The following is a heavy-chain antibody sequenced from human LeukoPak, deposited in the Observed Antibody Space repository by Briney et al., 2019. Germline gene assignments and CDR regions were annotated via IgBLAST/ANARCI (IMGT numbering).Heavy chain of an antibody. CDR2: IYSGGST. CDR1: XXTXXXXX. Sequence: PGGSLRLSCAXSXXTXXXXXXXXXXXAPXXGLEWVSVIYSGGSTXXAXSVKGRFTISRDNSKNTLYLLMNSMRADDTAVYYCARGSIQSYYYGMDVWGQGTTVTVSS. V-gene: IGHV3-53*01. D-gene: IGHD2-2*02. J-gene: IGHJ6*02. CDR3: ARGSIQSYYYGMDV.